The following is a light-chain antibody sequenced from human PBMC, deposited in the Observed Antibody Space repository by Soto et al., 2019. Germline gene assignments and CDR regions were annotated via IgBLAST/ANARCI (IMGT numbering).Light chain of an antibody. CDR3: CSYAGTSYV. V-gene: IGLV2-23*02. Sequence: LTQPASVSRAAVHAITISCTRTSSDVGSYNLVSWYQHHPGKVPKLMIYEVNKRPSGVSNRFSGSKSGNTASLTISGLQAEDEADYYCCSYAGTSYVFGTGTKVTVL. J-gene: IGLJ1*01. CDR2: EVN. CDR1: SSDVGSYNL.